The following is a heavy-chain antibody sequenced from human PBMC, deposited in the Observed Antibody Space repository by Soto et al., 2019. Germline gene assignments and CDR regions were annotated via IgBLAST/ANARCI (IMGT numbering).Heavy chain of an antibody. Sequence: ASAKVSCKAPGYTFTSYDINWVRQATGQGLEWMGWMNPNSGNTGYAQKFQGRVTMTRNTSISTAYMELSSLRSEDTAVYYCARGAGRFLEWLLYDNWFDPWGQGTLVTVSS. V-gene: IGHV1-8*01. CDR3: ARGAGRFLEWLLYDNWFDP. D-gene: IGHD3-3*01. CDR1: GYTFTSYD. J-gene: IGHJ5*02. CDR2: MNPNSGNT.